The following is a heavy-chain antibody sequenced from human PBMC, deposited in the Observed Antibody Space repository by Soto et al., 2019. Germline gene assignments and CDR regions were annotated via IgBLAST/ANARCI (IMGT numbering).Heavy chain of an antibody. Sequence: SETLSLTCAVYGGSFSGYYWSWIRQPPGKGLEWIGEINHSGSTNYTPSLKSRVTISVDTSKNQFSLKLSSVTAADTAVYYCARARIAARLSDWFDPWGQGTLVTVSS. D-gene: IGHD6-6*01. CDR1: GGSFSGYY. CDR2: INHSGST. V-gene: IGHV4-34*01. J-gene: IGHJ5*02. CDR3: ARARIAARLSDWFDP.